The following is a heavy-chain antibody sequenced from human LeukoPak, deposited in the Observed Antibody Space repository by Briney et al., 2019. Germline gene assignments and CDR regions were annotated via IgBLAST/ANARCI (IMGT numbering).Heavy chain of an antibody. J-gene: IGHJ4*02. V-gene: IGHV1-2*02. CDR2: INPNSGGT. Sequence: ASVKVSCKTSGGSFNSYAISWVRQAPGQGLEWMGWINPNSGGTNYAQKFQGRVTMTRDTSISTAYMELSRLRSDDTAVYYCARGAGYSGYEQFDYWGQGTLVTVSS. CDR3: ARGAGYSGYEQFDY. CDR1: GGSFNSYA. D-gene: IGHD5-12*01.